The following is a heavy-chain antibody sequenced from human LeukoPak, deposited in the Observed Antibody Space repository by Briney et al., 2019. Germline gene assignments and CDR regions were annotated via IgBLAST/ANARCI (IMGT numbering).Heavy chain of an antibody. CDR2: ISSSGSTI. D-gene: IGHD2-15*01. CDR3: ARPYCSGGSCYLDY. CDR1: GFTFSDHY. V-gene: IGHV3-11*04. Sequence: PGGSLRLSCAASGFTFSDHYMSWIRPAPGKGLEWVSYISSSGSTIYYTDSVKGRFTISRDNAKNSLYLQMNSLRAEDTAVYYCARPYCSGGSCYLDYWGQGTLVTVSS. J-gene: IGHJ4*02.